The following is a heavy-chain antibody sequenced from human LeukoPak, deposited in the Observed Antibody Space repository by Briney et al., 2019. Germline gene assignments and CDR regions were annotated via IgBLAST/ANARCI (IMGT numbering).Heavy chain of an antibody. D-gene: IGHD3-22*01. V-gene: IGHV1-46*01. CDR3: ARGPGYYDSSDY. CDR2: INPSGGST. Sequence: ASVKVSCKASGYTFTSYGISWVRQAPGQGLEWMGIINPSGGSTSYAQKFQGRVTMTRDTSTSTVYMELSSLRSEDTAVYYCARGPGYYDSSDYWGQGTLVTVSS. CDR1: GYTFTSYG. J-gene: IGHJ4*02.